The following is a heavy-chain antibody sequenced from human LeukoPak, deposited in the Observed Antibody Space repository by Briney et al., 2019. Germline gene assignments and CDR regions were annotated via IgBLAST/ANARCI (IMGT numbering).Heavy chain of an antibody. V-gene: IGHV1-18*01. D-gene: IGHD3-3*01. CDR3: ARALRFLGVGYFDY. CDR2: ISAYNGNT. CDR1: GYTFTSYG. Sequence: GASVKVSCKASGYTFTSYGISWVRQAPGQGLEWMGWISAYNGNTNYAQKLQGRVTMTTDTSTSTAYMELRSLRSDDTAVYYCARALRFLGVGYFDYWGQGTLVTVSS. J-gene: IGHJ4*02.